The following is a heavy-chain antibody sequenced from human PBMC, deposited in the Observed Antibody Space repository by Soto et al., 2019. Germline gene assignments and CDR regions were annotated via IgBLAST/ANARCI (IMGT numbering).Heavy chain of an antibody. CDR1: GGSISSSSYY. D-gene: IGHD2-15*01. CDR3: ARRYSMEGYCSGGSCYSDAFDI. CDR2: IYYSGST. Sequence: SETLSLTCTVSGGSISSSSYYWGWIRQPPGKWLEWIGSIYYSGSTYYNPSLKSRVTISVDTSKNQFSLKLSSVTAADTAVYYCARRYSMEGYCSGGSCYSDAFDIWGQGTMVTVSS. V-gene: IGHV4-39*01. J-gene: IGHJ3*02.